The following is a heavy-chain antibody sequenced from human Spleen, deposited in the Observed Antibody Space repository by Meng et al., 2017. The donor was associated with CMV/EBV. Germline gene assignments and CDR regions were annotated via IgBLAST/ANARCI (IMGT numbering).Heavy chain of an antibody. D-gene: IGHD5-12*01. CDR2: IYYSGST. Sequence: QLQRPGPGRGKPSETLSLPCTCSGGSISSSSDYWGWNRQPPGKGLEWIGSIYYSGSTYYNPSLKSRVTISVDTSKNQFSLKLSSVTAADTAVYYCARDVEGGGEEGGYDSWGQGTLVTVSS. V-gene: IGHV4-39*07. J-gene: IGHJ5*02. CDR3: ARDVEGGGEEGGYDS. CDR1: GGSISSSSDY.